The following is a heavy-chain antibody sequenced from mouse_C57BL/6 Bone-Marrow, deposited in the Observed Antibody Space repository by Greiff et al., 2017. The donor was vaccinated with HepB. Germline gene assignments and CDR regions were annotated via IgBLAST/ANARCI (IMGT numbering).Heavy chain of an antibody. CDR3: AREGDWFAY. Sequence: QVHVKQPGAELVKPGASVKMSCKASGYTFTSYWITWVKQRPGQGLEWIGDIYPGSGSTNYNEKFKSKATLTVDTSSSTAYMQLSSLTSEDSAVYYCAREGDWFAYWGQGTLVTVSA. J-gene: IGHJ3*01. CDR1: GYTFTSYW. CDR2: IYPGSGST. V-gene: IGHV1-55*01.